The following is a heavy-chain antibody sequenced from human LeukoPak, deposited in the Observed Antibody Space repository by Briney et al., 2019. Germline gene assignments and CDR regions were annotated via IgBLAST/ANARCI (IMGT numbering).Heavy chain of an antibody. Sequence: GGSLRLSCTASGFTFSTYVMHWVRQAPGKGLEWVAVLSYDGSNQYYADPVKGRFTISRDNSKNTLYLQMNSLRAEGTAVYYCAKSSGWYDYWGQGTLVIVSS. V-gene: IGHV3-30*18. CDR2: LSYDGSNQ. CDR3: AKSSGWYDY. CDR1: GFTFSTYV. D-gene: IGHD6-19*01. J-gene: IGHJ4*02.